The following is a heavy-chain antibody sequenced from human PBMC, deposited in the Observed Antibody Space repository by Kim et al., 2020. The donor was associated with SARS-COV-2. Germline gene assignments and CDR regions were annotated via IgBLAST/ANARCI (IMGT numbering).Heavy chain of an antibody. CDR3: ARGNTETIDY. V-gene: IGHV1-2*05. J-gene: IGHJ4*02. CDR2: INPDSGVT. CDR1: GYTFTTRY. Sequence: VKVSCKTSGYTFTTRYLHWVRQAPGHGLEWMGRINPDSGVTDYAQRFQGRVTMTRDKSISTVYMELSSLKSDDTVVYYCARGNTETIDYWGQGTLVTVSS.